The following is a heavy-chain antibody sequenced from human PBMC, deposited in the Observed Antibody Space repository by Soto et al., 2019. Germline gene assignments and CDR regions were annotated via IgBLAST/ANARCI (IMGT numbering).Heavy chain of an antibody. CDR2: IYYSGST. V-gene: IGHV4-59*01. CDR1: GGSISSYY. CDR3: ARGPSYYDFWSGYYPYYYYGMDV. Sequence: ETLSLTCTVSGGSISSYYWSWIRQPPGKGLEWIGYIYYSGSTNYNPSLKSRVTISVDTSKNQFSLKLSSVTAADTAVYYCARGPSYYDFWSGYYPYYYYGMDVWGQGATVTVSS. D-gene: IGHD3-3*01. J-gene: IGHJ6*02.